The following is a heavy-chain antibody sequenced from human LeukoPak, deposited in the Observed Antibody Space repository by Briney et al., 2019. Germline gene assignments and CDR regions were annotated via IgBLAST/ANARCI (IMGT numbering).Heavy chain of an antibody. CDR1: GGSFSGYY. CDR2: INHSGST. J-gene: IGHJ4*02. V-gene: IGHV4-34*01. CDR3: ARGYYYDSSGYYSINFDY. D-gene: IGHD3-22*01. Sequence: KPSESLSLTCAVYGGSFSGYYWSWIRQPPGKGLEWIGEINHSGSTNYNPSLKSRVTISVDTSKNQFSLKLSSVTAADTAVYYCARGYYYDSSGYYSINFDYWGQGTLVTVS.